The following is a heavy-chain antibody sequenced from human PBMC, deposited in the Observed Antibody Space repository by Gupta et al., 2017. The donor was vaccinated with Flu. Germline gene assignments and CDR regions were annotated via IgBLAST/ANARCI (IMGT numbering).Heavy chain of an antibody. Sequence: EVQLLESGGDLVQPGGSLRLSCAASGFIFKDYGTSWVRQAPGKGLQWVSSISGSGGTTYYADSVKGRFTIARDNSNNTLFLKMNTLRADDTAIYYCAKDRTSNRVLTTYSNPEHWGQGTRVTVSS. V-gene: IGHV3-23*01. CDR3: AKDRTSNRVLTTYSNPEH. J-gene: IGHJ4*02. D-gene: IGHD3-9*01. CDR1: GFIFKDYG. CDR2: ISGSGGTT.